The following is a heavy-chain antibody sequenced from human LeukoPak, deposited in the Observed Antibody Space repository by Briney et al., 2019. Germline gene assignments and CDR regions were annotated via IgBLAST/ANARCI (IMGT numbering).Heavy chain of an antibody. V-gene: IGHV1-58*02. CDR3: AAVFGSGYYYYFDY. J-gene: IGHJ4*02. CDR1: GFSFSSSS. CDR2: LAVGSGNT. Sequence: GASVKVSCKASGFSFSSSSMQWVRQARGQRLEWIGWLAVGSGNTNYAQKFQGRVIITRDMSTSTAYMELSSLRSEGTALYYCAAVFGSGYYYYFDYWGPGTLVTVSS. D-gene: IGHD3-22*01.